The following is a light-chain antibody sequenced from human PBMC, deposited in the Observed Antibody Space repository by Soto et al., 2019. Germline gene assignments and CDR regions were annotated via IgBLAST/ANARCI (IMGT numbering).Light chain of an antibody. Sequence: EIVLTQSPGTLSLSPGERATLSCRTSQSISSNYMVWYQQKAGQAPRLLIHGACRRATGIPDRFTGSGSGTDFTLTISRLEPEDFAVYYCQHFGTSPPFTFGPGTKVDIK. V-gene: IGKV3-20*01. CDR1: QSISSNY. CDR3: QHFGTSPPFT. J-gene: IGKJ3*01. CDR2: GAC.